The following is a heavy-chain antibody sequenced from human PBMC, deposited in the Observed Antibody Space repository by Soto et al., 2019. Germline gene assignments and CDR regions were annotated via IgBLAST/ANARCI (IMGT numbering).Heavy chain of an antibody. CDR1: GCTFSSFA. CDR3: AKGLSGSQYCYYGMYV. J-gene: IGHJ6*02. CDR2: ISASGGST. D-gene: IGHD1-26*01. Sequence: EVQLLESGGGLVQPGGSLRLTCAASGCTFSSFAMTWVRQAPGKGLEWVSAISASGGSTYYADSVKGRFTVSRDNSKNTLYLQMSSLRAEDTAVYYCAKGLSGSQYCYYGMYVWGQGTTVTVSS. V-gene: IGHV3-23*01.